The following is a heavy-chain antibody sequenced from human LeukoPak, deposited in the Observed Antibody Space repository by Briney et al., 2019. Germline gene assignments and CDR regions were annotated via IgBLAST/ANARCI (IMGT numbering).Heavy chain of an antibody. CDR2: IWHDGSSK. Sequence: GGSLRLSCAASGFTFSTYGVHWVRQAPGKGLEWVAVIWHDGSSKYYADSVKGRFLLSRDNSLNTVYLQMNSLRAEDTAVYYCAKAASGNWNDVSDYWGQGTLVTVSS. CDR1: GFTFSTYG. CDR3: AKAASGNWNDVSDY. V-gene: IGHV3-33*06. D-gene: IGHD1-1*01. J-gene: IGHJ4*02.